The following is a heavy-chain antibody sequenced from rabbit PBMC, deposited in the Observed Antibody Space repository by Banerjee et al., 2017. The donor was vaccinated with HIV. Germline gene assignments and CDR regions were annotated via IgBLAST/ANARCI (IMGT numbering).Heavy chain of an antibody. CDR2: INTGTSGST. D-gene: IGHD1-1*01. V-gene: IGHV1S43*01. Sequence: QEQLKETGGGLVQPGGSLTLSCKDSGFDFSSGYDMCWVRQAPGKGLEWIACINTGTSGSTYYASWVNGRFSISRSTSLNTVTLQMTSLTAADTATYFCARDDPYPGSNGYIEVFNLWGQGTLVTVS. CDR3: ARDDPYPGSNGYIEVFNL. J-gene: IGHJ4*01. CDR1: GFDFSSGYD.